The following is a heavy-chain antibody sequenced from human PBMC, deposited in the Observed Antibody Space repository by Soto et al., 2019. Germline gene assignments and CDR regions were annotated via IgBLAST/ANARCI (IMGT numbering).Heavy chain of an antibody. CDR3: ARGYDSSGYPGY. Sequence: SETLSLTCAVSGYSISSGYYWGWIRQPPGKGLEWIGSIYHSGSTYYNPSLKSRVTISVDTSKNQFSLKLSSVTAADTAVYYCARGYDSSGYPGYWGQGTLVTV. CDR1: GYSISSGYY. V-gene: IGHV4-38-2*01. CDR2: IYHSGST. D-gene: IGHD3-22*01. J-gene: IGHJ4*02.